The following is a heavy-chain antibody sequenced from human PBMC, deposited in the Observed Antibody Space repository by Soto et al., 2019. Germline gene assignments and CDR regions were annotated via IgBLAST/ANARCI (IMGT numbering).Heavy chain of an antibody. CDR1: GFTFSDYY. CDR3: ARDADILTGSDAFEI. J-gene: IGHJ3*02. V-gene: IGHV3-11*05. Sequence: GGSLRLSCAASGFTFSDYYMSWIRQAPGKGREWVSYIGSSSSYTNYADSVKGRFTISRDSAKNSLYLQMNSLRAEDTAVYYCARDADILTGSDAFEIWGQETMVTVSS. CDR2: IGSSSSYT. D-gene: IGHD3-9*01.